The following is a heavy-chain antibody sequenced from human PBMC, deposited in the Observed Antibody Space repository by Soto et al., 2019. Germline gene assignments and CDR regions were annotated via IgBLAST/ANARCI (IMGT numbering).Heavy chain of an antibody. CDR2: IYWDYYK. D-gene: IGHD2-8*02. Sequence: QITLKESGPTLVKPTQTLTLTCTFSGFSLSTSGVGVGWIRQPPGKALEWLALIYWDYYKDYNPSLKSRLTITQDTSKNQVVLTMTNMDPVDTATYYCAHSDVVLVARHTFDIWGQGTMVTVSS. J-gene: IGHJ3*02. V-gene: IGHV2-5*02. CDR1: GFSLSTSGVG. CDR3: AHSDVVLVARHTFDI.